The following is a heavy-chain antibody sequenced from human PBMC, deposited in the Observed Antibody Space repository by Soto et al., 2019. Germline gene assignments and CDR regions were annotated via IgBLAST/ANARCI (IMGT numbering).Heavy chain of an antibody. D-gene: IGHD3-3*01. CDR1: GYTFTSYD. CDR2: MNPNSGNT. V-gene: IGHV1-8*01. J-gene: IGHJ6*02. CDR3: ARDLLEWLFPAYGRDV. Sequence: QVQLVQSGAEVKKPGASVKVSCKASGYTFTSYDINWVRQATGQGLEWMGWMNPNSGNTGYAQKFQGRVTMTRNTSISTAYMELSSLRSEDTAVYYCARDLLEWLFPAYGRDVWGQGTTVTVAS.